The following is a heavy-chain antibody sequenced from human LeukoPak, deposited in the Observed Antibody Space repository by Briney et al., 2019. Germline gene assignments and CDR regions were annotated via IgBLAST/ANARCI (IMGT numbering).Heavy chain of an antibody. Sequence: SETLSLTCTVSGGSIINYFWSWIRQPPGKGLEWIGYIFDSGNTNYKPSLNSRVTMSLDTSKSQFSLKLSSVTAADSAIYYCARGQYSSGWYYFDYWGQGTLVTVSS. CDR2: IFDSGNT. J-gene: IGHJ4*02. CDR1: GGSIINYF. CDR3: ARGQYSSGWYYFDY. D-gene: IGHD6-19*01. V-gene: IGHV4-59*01.